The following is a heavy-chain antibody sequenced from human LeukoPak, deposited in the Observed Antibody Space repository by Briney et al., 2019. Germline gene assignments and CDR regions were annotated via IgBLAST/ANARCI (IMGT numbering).Heavy chain of an antibody. Sequence: ASVKVSCKASGYTFTSYGISWVRQAPGQGLEWMGWMNPNSGNTGYAQKFQGRVTITRNTSISTAYMGLSSLRSEDTAVYYCARGPHYYYDSSGYATFDYWGQGTLVTVSS. V-gene: IGHV1-8*03. CDR1: GYTFTSYG. J-gene: IGHJ4*02. D-gene: IGHD3-22*01. CDR3: ARGPHYYYDSSGYATFDY. CDR2: MNPNSGNT.